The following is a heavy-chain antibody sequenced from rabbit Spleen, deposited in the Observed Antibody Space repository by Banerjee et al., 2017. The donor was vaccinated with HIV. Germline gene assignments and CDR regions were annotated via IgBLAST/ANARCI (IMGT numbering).Heavy chain of an antibody. Sequence: QEQLEESGGGLVKPEGSLTLTCKASGFSFSDGDVVSWVRQAPGKGLEWIACIDTDTAKSVYASWAKGRFTISKTSSTTVTLQATNLTAADTATYFCARRNIGNYGNYAGAFNLWGPGTLVTVS. J-gene: IGHJ4*01. CDR3: ARRNIGNYGNYAGAFNL. CDR2: IDTDTAKS. V-gene: IGHV1S45*01. CDR1: GFSFSDGDV. D-gene: IGHD4-2*01.